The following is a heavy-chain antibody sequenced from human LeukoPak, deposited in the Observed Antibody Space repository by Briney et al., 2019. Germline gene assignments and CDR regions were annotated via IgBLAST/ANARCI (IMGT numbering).Heavy chain of an antibody. CDR2: IIPIFGTA. J-gene: IGHJ4*02. CDR3: ARRIAAAGSIGTRYFDY. Sequence: SVKVSCKASGGTFSSYAISWVRRAPGQGLEWMGGIIPIFGTATYAQKFQGRVTITTDESTSTAYMELSSLKASDTAMYYCARRIAAAGSIGTRYFDYWGQGTLVTVSS. D-gene: IGHD6-13*01. V-gene: IGHV1-69*05. CDR1: GGTFSSYA.